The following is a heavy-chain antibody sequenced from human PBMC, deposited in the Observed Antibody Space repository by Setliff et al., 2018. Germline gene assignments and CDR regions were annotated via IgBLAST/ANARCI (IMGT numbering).Heavy chain of an antibody. Sequence: ASVKVSCKASGYTFRQSIVSWVRRAPGQGPEWLGWIGVYSGNTYSAQRFQGRVSLTTDESTNTAYLELRGLRSDDTAVYYCMRLVRFCSRTVCQRTSGDEAWGQGTLVTVSS. CDR3: MRLVRFCSRTVCQRTSGDEA. CDR2: IGVYSGNT. CDR1: GYTFRQSI. D-gene: IGHD3-3*01. V-gene: IGHV1-18*01. J-gene: IGHJ5*02.